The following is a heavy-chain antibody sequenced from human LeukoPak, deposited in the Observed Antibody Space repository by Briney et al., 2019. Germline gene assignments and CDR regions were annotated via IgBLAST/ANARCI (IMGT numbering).Heavy chain of an antibody. Sequence: SETLSLTCADSGYSISSDNYWVWIRQPPGQGLEWTGGIYHSGSTYYNPSLKSRVTMSVDTSKNQFSLKLSSVTAADTAVYYCARAPRDSSSSNYMRRFDYWGQGTLVTVSS. D-gene: IGHD3-22*01. V-gene: IGHV4-38-2*01. CDR2: IYHSGST. CDR3: ARAPRDSSSSNYMRRFDY. CDR1: GYSISSDNY. J-gene: IGHJ4*02.